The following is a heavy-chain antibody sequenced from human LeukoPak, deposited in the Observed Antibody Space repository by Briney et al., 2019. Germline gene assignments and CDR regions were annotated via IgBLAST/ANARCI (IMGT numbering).Heavy chain of an antibody. Sequence: SETLSLTCTVSGGSISSYYWSWIRQPPGKGLEWIGYIYYTGSTNYNPSLKSRVTISVDTSKNQFSLKLTSVTAADTAVYYCARDLYSGSAGRDWGQGTLVTVSS. V-gene: IGHV4-59*01. CDR2: IYYTGST. J-gene: IGHJ4*02. D-gene: IGHD1-26*01. CDR1: GGSISSYY. CDR3: ARDLYSGSAGRD.